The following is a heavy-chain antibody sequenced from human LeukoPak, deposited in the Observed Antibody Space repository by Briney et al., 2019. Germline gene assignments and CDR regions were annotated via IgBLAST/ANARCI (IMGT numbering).Heavy chain of an antibody. J-gene: IGHJ6*02. CDR3: ARALQNYYYGMDV. V-gene: IGHV4-59*01. CDR1: GGSISGYY. CDR2: IFYSGST. Sequence: PSETLSLTYTVSGGSISGYYWSWIRQPPGKGLEWIGYIFYSGSTTYNPSLKSRVTISQDTSKNQVSLMLSSVTAADTAVYYCARALQNYYYGMDVWGQGTSVTVSS.